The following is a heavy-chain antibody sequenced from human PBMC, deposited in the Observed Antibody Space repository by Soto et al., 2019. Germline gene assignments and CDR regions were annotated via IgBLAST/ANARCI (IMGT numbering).Heavy chain of an antibody. V-gene: IGHV3-21*01. J-gene: IGHJ6*03. CDR3: ARPDRIFYYMDV. Sequence: EVQLVESGGGLVKPGGSLRLSCETSGFTFSAYGMNWVRQAPGRGLEFVSSITSNNIYYADSVRGRFTISRDNAKNSLYLQMTSLREDDTAVYYCARPDRIFYYMDVWGKGTTVTVSS. CDR1: GFTFSAYG. CDR2: ITSNNI.